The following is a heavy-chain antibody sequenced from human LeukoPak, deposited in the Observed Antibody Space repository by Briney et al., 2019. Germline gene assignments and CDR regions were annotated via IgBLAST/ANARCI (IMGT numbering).Heavy chain of an antibody. CDR3: ARADYGSTYYFDY. D-gene: IGHD3-10*01. CDR2: ISGSGAST. CDR1: GVTFSSYA. V-gene: IGHV3-23*01. Sequence: GGSLRLSCAASGVTFSSYAMSWVRQAPGKGLEWVSVISGSGASTYYADSVKGRFTISRDNSKNTLYLQMNSLRAEDTAVYYCARADYGSTYYFDYWGQGTLVTVSS. J-gene: IGHJ4*02.